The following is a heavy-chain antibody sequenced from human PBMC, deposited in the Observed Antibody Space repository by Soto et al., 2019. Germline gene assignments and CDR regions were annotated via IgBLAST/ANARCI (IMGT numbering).Heavy chain of an antibody. CDR3: AREVGTFYYHYGMDV. V-gene: IGHV3-30-3*01. CDR2: ISFDGSNT. CDR1: GFTFSSYN. D-gene: IGHD1-26*01. Sequence: QVQVVESGGGVVQPGRSLRLSCAASGFTFSSYNMNWVRQAPGKGLEWVTVISFDGSNTYYADSVKGRFTISRDNSKNTLYLQMNSLRAEDTAVYYCAREVGTFYYHYGMDVW. J-gene: IGHJ6*01.